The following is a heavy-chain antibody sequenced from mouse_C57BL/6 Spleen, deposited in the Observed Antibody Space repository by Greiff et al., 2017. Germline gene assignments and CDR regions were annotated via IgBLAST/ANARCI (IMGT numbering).Heavy chain of an antibody. CDR2: IYPRSGNT. Sequence: QVHVKQSGAELARPGASVKLSCKASGYTFTSYGISWVKQRTGQGLEWIGEIYPRSGNTYYNEKFKGKATLTADKSSSTAYMELRSLTSEDSAVYFCARSYGSSYRYFGYWGQGTTLTVSS. D-gene: IGHD1-1*01. CDR3: ARSYGSSYRYFGY. J-gene: IGHJ2*01. V-gene: IGHV1-81*01. CDR1: GYTFTSYG.